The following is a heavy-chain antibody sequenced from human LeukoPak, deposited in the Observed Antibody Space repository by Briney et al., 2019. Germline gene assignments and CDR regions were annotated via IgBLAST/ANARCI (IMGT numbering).Heavy chain of an antibody. CDR1: GFTFSSYA. V-gene: IGHV3-23*01. D-gene: IGHD3-22*01. Sequence: GGSLRLSCAASGFTFSSYAMSWVRQAPGKGLEWVSAISGSGGSTYYADSVKGRFTISRDNSKNTLYLQMNSLRVEDTAVYYCVKLGSGYYHPHMGMDLWGKGTTVTVSS. CDR2: ISGSGGST. CDR3: VKLGSGYYHPHMGMDL. J-gene: IGHJ6*03.